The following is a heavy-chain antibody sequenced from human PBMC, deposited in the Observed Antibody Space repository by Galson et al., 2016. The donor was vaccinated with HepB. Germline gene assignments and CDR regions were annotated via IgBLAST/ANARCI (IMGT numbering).Heavy chain of an antibody. CDR1: GFTFSSYS. J-gene: IGHJ6*02. V-gene: IGHV3-21*01. CDR3: ARVSGSGSFSSYYYGMDV. CDR2: ISSSSSYI. D-gene: IGHD3-10*01. Sequence: SLRLSCAASGFTFSSYSMNWVRQAPGKGLEWVSSISSSSSYIYYADSVEGRFTISRDDAKNSLYLQMNSLRTEDTAVYYCARVSGSGSFSSYYYGMDVWGHGTTIIVSS.